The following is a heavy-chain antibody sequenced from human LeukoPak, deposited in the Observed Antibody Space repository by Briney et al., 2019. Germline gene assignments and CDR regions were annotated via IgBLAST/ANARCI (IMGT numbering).Heavy chain of an antibody. CDR1: GYTFTSYD. D-gene: IGHD6-13*01. V-gene: IGHV1-8*01. CDR2: MSPNSGNT. Sequence: ASVKVSCKASGYTFTSYDINWVRQATGQGLEWMGWMSPNSGNTGYAQKFQGRVTMTRNTSISTAYMELSSLRSEDTAVYYCARVMLRAAAGTLGYWGQGTLVTVSS. J-gene: IGHJ4*02. CDR3: ARVMLRAAAGTLGY.